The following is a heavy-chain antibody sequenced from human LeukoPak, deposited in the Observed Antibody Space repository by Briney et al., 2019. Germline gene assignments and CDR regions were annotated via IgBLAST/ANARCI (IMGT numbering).Heavy chain of an antibody. Sequence: SETLSLACTTSGAPISRFFWSWVRQPPGKGLEWIGNIYNGVPTFFNPSLKSRVSISVDTSKVQFSLQLASVTAADTAVYYCVQSTGWPGFDYWGQGILVTVSS. J-gene: IGHJ4*02. D-gene: IGHD6-19*01. CDR2: IYNGVPT. CDR3: VQSTGWPGFDY. V-gene: IGHV4-4*09. CDR1: GAPISRFF.